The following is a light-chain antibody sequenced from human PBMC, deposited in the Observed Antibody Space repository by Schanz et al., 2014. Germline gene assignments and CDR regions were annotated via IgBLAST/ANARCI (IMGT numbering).Light chain of an antibody. V-gene: IGKV3-15*01. CDR3: QQYGSSQAWP. J-gene: IGKJ1*01. CDR2: GAS. CDR1: HSVRTN. Sequence: VVVTQSPGTLSVFPGERATLSCRASHSVRTNLAWYQQKPGQAPRLLFYGASTRATGIPARFSGSGSGTEFTLTISSLQSEDFAVYYCQQYGSSQAWPFGQGTKVEIK.